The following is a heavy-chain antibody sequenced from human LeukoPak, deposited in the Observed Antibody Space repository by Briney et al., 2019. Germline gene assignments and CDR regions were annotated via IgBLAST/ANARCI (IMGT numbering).Heavy chain of an antibody. J-gene: IGHJ5*02. CDR2: VDTDDGQR. CDR1: GYTLNDIS. Sequence: GASVKVPCKISGYTLNDISVHWVRQPPGKGLEWMGGVDTDDGQRVYAQRFQGRVTMTEDTSTNTAYMELSRLRSEDTAVYFCAAVSGHYTLLDAWGQGALVTVST. V-gene: IGHV1-24*01. CDR3: AAVSGHYTLLDA. D-gene: IGHD4-11*01.